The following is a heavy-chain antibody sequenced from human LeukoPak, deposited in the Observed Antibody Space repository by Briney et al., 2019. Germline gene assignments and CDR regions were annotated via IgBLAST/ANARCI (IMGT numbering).Heavy chain of an antibody. CDR2: ISGSGGST. J-gene: IGHJ4*02. D-gene: IGHD1-26*01. Sequence: GGSLRLSCAASGFTFSSYAMSWVRQAPGKGLEWVSAISGSGGSTYYADSVKGRFTISRDNSKNTLYLQMNSLRAEDTAVYYCAKVQKYSGSYYYFDYWGQGTLVTVSS. CDR3: AKVQKYSGSYYYFDY. CDR1: GFTFSSYA. V-gene: IGHV3-23*01.